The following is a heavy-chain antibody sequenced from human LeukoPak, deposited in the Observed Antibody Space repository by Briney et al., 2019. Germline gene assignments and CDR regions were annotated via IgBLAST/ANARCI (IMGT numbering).Heavy chain of an antibody. CDR1: GFTFSSYW. D-gene: IGHD5-24*01. J-gene: IGHJ3*02. CDR3: ARFPRRDGYNYILGDAFDI. Sequence: PGGSLRLSCAASGFTFSSYWMSWVRQAPGKGLEWVANIKQDGSEKYYVDSVKGRFTISRDNAKNSLYLQMNSLRAEDTAVYYCARFPRRDGYNYILGDAFDIWGQGTMVTVSS. CDR2: IKQDGSEK. V-gene: IGHV3-7*01.